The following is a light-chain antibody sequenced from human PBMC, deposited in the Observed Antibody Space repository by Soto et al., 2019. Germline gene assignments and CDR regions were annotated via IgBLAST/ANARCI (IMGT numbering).Light chain of an antibody. V-gene: IGKV1D-16*01. CDR3: QHYSSYPPT. Sequence: DIQLTQSPSSRSAPVGDRVTITSRASQGISSWLAWYQQKPEKAPKSLIYTTSILQSGVPSRFSGSLSGTDFTLTTSSLQPKDLATYYCQHYSSYPPTFGGATKVEIK. CDR1: QGISSW. J-gene: IGKJ4*01. CDR2: TTS.